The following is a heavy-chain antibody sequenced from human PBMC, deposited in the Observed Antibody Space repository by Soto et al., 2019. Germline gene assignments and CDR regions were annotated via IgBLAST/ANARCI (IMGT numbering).Heavy chain of an antibody. Sequence: SETLSLTCSVSGDSVSSGGSYWSWVRQHPGRGLEWIGFIYDSGRAYYNPSLKSRVIVSVDTSQNQFSLKLSSVTAADTAVYYCARDNPSFVGANAFDIWGPGRMVTVSS. CDR1: GDSVSSGGSY. D-gene: IGHD1-26*01. CDR3: ARDNPSFVGANAFDI. J-gene: IGHJ3*02. V-gene: IGHV4-31*03. CDR2: IYDSGRA.